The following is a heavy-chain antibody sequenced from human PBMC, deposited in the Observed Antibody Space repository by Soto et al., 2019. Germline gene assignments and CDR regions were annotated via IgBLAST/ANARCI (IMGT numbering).Heavy chain of an antibody. CDR3: ARDRFEFDPYYDFWSGYPYYGMDV. CDR1: GYTFTGYY. V-gene: IGHV1-2*04. D-gene: IGHD3-3*01. Sequence: ASVKVSCKASGYTFTGYYMHWVRQAPGQGHEWMGWINPNSGGTNYAQKFQGWVTMTRDTSISTAYMELSRLRSDDTAVYYCARDRFEFDPYYDFWSGYPYYGMDVWGQGTTVTVSS. J-gene: IGHJ6*02. CDR2: INPNSGGT.